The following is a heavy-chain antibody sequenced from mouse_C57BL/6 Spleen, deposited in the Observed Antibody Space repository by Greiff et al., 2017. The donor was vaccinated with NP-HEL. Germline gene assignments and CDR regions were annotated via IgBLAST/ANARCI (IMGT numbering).Heavy chain of an antibody. CDR1: GYTFTDYY. CDR2: INPNNGGT. CDR3: ARCDYDKGDY. Sequence: VQLQQSGPELVKPGASVKISCKASGYTFTDYYMNWVKQSHGKSLEWIGDINPNNGGTSYNQKFKGKATLTVDKSSSTAYMELRSLTSEDSAVYYCARCDYDKGDYWGQGTTLTVSS. D-gene: IGHD2-4*01. V-gene: IGHV1-26*01. J-gene: IGHJ2*01.